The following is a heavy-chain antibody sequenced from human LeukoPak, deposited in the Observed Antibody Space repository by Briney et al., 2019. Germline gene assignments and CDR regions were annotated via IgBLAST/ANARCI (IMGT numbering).Heavy chain of an antibody. D-gene: IGHD2-15*01. V-gene: IGHV4-59*01. CDR3: ARDHLRVAARYNWFDP. CDR1: GGSISSYY. Sequence: SETLSLTCTVSGGSISSYYWSWIRQPPGKGLEWIGYIYYSGSTNYNPSLKSRVTTSVDTSKNQFSLKLSSVTAADTAVYYCARDHLRVAARYNWFDPWGQGTLVTVSS. CDR2: IYYSGST. J-gene: IGHJ5*02.